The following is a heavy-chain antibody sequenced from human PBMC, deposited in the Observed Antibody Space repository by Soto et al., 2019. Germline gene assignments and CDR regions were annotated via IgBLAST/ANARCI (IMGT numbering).Heavy chain of an antibody. Sequence: GGSLRLSCAASGFTFSSYAMSWVRQAPGKGLEWVSAISGSGGSTYYADSVKGRFTISRDNSKNTLYLQMNSLRAEDTAVYYCAKDSGRNYYDSSGYAHWGQGTLVTV. D-gene: IGHD3-22*01. CDR1: GFTFSSYA. CDR2: ISGSGGST. CDR3: AKDSGRNYYDSSGYAH. V-gene: IGHV3-23*01. J-gene: IGHJ4*02.